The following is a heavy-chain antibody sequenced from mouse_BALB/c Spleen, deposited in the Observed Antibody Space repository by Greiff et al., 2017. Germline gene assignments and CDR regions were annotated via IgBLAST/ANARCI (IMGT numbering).Heavy chain of an antibody. Sequence: QVQLKESGPGLVQPSQSLSITCTVSGFSLTSYGVHWVRQSPGKGLEWLGVIWCGGSTDYNAAFISRLSISKDNTKSQVFFKMNSLQANDTAIYYCTRRGTRVEDAVDYWGQGTLVTVSA. V-gene: IGHV2-2*02. CDR1: GFSLTSYG. D-gene: IGHD1-1*01. J-gene: IGHJ3*01. CDR3: TRRGTRVEDAVDY. CDR2: IWCGGST.